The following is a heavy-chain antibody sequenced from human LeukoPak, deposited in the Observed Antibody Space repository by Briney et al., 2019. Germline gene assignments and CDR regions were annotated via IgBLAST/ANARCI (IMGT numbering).Heavy chain of an antibody. CDR2: ISSSGSTI. Sequence: GGSLRLSCAASGFTFSSYEMNWVRQAPGKGLEWVSYISSSGSTIYYADSVKGRFTISRDNAKSSLYLQMNSLRAEDTAVYYCARGPLRFLEWLGNYSDYWGQGTLVTVSS. CDR1: GFTFSSYE. CDR3: ARGPLRFLEWLGNYSDY. J-gene: IGHJ4*02. D-gene: IGHD3-3*01. V-gene: IGHV3-48*03.